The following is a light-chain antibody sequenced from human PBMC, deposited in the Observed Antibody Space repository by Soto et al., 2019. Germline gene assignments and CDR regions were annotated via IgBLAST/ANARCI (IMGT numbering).Light chain of an antibody. J-gene: IGKJ1*01. CDR3: QQNYDTPQT. Sequence: DLQMTQSPSSLSASVGDRLTITCRASQPISTYVCWYQQKAGKAPKLLIYNASRLQSGVPSRFSGSGSGTDFTLTISSLQREDFATYYCQQNYDTPQTFGQGTKVEIK. V-gene: IGKV1-39*01. CDR2: NAS. CDR1: QPISTY.